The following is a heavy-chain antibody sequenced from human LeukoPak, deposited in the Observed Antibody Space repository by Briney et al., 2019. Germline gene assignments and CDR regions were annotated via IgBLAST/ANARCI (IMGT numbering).Heavy chain of an antibody. J-gene: IGHJ4*02. CDR2: IYYSGIT. CDR3: ARLRALSYYDSSGDLYYFQY. Sequence: PSETLSLTCTVSGGSISSYYWSWLRQPPGKGLEWIGCIYYSGITDYNPSLKSRVTISLDTSKNQLSLKLSSVTAADTAVYYCARLRALSYYDSSGDLYYFQYWGQGTLVTVSS. CDR1: GGSISSYY. V-gene: IGHV4-59*01. D-gene: IGHD3-22*01.